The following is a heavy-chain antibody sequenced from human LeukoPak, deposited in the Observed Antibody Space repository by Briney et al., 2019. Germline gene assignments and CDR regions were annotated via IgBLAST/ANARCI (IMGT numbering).Heavy chain of an antibody. D-gene: IGHD1-26*01. CDR2: ISGSGGST. J-gene: IGHJ4*02. CDR1: GFTFSSYG. Sequence: GRSLRLSCAASGFTFSSYGMHWVRQAPGKGLEWVSAISGSGGSTYYADSVKGRFTISRDNSKNTLYLQMNSLRAEDTAVYYCAKDFLANIVGATPIFDYWGQGTLVTVSS. V-gene: IGHV3-23*01. CDR3: AKDFLANIVGATPIFDY.